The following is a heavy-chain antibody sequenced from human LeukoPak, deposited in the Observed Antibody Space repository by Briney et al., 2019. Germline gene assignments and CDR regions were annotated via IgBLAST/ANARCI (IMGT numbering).Heavy chain of an antibody. Sequence: GGSLRLSCAASGFTFSDYYMSWIRQAPGKGLEWVSYISSSGSTIYYADSVKGRFTISRDNAKNSLYLQMNSLRAEDTAVYYCARKDIVLMVNAMAAPGGIDYWGQGTLVTVSS. J-gene: IGHJ4*02. D-gene: IGHD2-8*01. CDR3: ARKDIVLMVNAMAAPGGIDY. CDR2: ISSSGSTI. V-gene: IGHV3-11*01. CDR1: GFTFSDYY.